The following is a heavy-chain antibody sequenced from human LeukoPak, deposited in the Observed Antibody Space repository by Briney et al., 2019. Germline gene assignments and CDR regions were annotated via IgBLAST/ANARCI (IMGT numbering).Heavy chain of an antibody. V-gene: IGHV5-51*01. D-gene: IGHD3-10*01. J-gene: IGHJ4*02. CDR1: GYSFTNIW. CDR2: IYPGDSDT. Sequence: GESLKISCKGSGYSFTNIWIGWVRQMPGKGLEWMGIIYPGDSDTNYSPSFQGQVTISADKSISTAYLQWSSLKASDTAMYYCARHINYYGSGSYYNFGIDYWGQGTLVTVSS. CDR3: ARHINYYGSGSYYNFGIDY.